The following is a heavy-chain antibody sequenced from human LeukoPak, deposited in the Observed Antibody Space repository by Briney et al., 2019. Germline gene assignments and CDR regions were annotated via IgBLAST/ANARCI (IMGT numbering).Heavy chain of an antibody. CDR1: GFTISTYG. CDR2: ISGGTT. V-gene: IGHV3-23*01. D-gene: IGHD3-10*01. CDR3: AKSVYRSGNN. Sequence: GGSLRLSCTASGFTISTYGKSWGRQAPGKGLEWVSSISGGTTYYADSVKGRFTISRDNSKNTVSLQMNSLRAEDTAVYYCAKSVYRSGNNSGHGDPVTVSS. J-gene: IGHJ4*01.